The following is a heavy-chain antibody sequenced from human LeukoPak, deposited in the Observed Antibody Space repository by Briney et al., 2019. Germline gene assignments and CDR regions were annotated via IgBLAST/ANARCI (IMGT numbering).Heavy chain of an antibody. D-gene: IGHD3-10*01. CDR3: ATGTMVRGVDRFDY. J-gene: IGHJ4*02. Sequence: GASVKVSCKVSGYTLTELSMHWVRQAPGKGLEWMGGFDPEDGETIYAQKFQGRVTMTEDTSTDTAYMELSSLRSEDTAVYYCATGTMVRGVDRFDYWGQGTQVTVSS. CDR2: FDPEDGET. CDR1: GYTLTELS. V-gene: IGHV1-24*01.